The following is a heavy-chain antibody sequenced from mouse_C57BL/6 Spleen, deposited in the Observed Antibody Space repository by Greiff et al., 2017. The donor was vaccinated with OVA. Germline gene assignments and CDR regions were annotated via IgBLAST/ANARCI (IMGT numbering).Heavy chain of an antibody. V-gene: IGHV1-66*01. CDR2: IYPGSGNT. CDR3: ASRGGNYGLAWFAY. Sequence: QVQLQQSGPELVKPGASVKISCKASGYSFTSYYIHWVKQRPGQGLEWIGWIYPGSGNTKYNEKFKGKATLTADTSSSTAYMQLSSLTSEDSAVYYCASRGGNYGLAWFAYWGQGTLVTVSA. CDR1: GYSFTSYY. D-gene: IGHD2-1*01. J-gene: IGHJ3*01.